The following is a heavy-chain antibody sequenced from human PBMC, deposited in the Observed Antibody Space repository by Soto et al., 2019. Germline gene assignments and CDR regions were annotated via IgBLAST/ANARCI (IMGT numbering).Heavy chain of an antibody. Sequence: GESLKISCKGSGYSFTSYWIGWLRQMPGKGLEWMGIIYPGDSDTRYSPSFQGQVTISADKSISTAYLLWSSLKASDTAMYYFVILSSYIHSGGYYNGHDGFDIWGQGAMVTVSS. CDR2: IYPGDSDT. CDR3: VILSSYIHSGGYYNGHDGFDI. J-gene: IGHJ3*02. D-gene: IGHD3-22*01. CDR1: GYSFTSYW. V-gene: IGHV5-51*01.